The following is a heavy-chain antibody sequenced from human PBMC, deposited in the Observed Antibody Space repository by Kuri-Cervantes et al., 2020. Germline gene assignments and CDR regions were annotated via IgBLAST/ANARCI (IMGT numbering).Heavy chain of an antibody. CDR1: GFTFDDYA. J-gene: IGHJ4*02. V-gene: IGHV3-21*01. D-gene: IGHD6-13*01. CDR3: ASRVAAAGIDY. CDR2: ISSSSSYI. Sequence: GESLKISCAASGFTFDDYAMHWVRQAPGKGLEWVSSISSSSSYIYYADSVKGRFTISRDNAKNSLYLQMNSLRAEDTAVYYCASRVAAAGIDYWGQGTLVTVSS.